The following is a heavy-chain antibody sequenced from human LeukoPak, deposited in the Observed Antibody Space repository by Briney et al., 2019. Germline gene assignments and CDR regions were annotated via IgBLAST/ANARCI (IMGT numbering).Heavy chain of an antibody. J-gene: IGHJ6*03. CDR1: GFTVSSSY. V-gene: IGHV3-53*01. CDR3: ASQRGYSYGYYYYYMDV. Sequence: PGGSLRLSCAASGFTVSSSYMSWVRQAPGRGLEWVSVIYSGGSTYYADSVKGRFTISRDNSKNTLYLQMNSLRAEDTAVYYCASQRGYSYGYYYYYMDVWGKGTTVTVS. CDR2: IYSGGST. D-gene: IGHD5-18*01.